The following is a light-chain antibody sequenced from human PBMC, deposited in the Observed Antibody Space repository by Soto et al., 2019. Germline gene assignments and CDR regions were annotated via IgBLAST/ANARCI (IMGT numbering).Light chain of an antibody. J-gene: IGLJ2*01. CDR3: SSDTTSGSRV. Sequence: QSVLTQPASVSGSPGQSITISCTGTSSDVGGYNYVSWYQQHPGKAPKLMIYDVSNRPSGVSNRFSGSKSGNTASLTISGPQAEDEADYYCSSDTTSGSRVFGGGTKLTVL. CDR1: SSDVGGYNY. CDR2: DVS. V-gene: IGLV2-14*01.